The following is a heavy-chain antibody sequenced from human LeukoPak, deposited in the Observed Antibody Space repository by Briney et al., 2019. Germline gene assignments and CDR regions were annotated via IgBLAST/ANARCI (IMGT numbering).Heavy chain of an antibody. V-gene: IGHV1-2*02. CDR1: GYTFTGYY. Sequence: GASVKVSCKASGYTFTGYYMHWVRQAPGQGLEWMGWINPNSGGTNYAQKFQVRVTMTRDTPITTAYMELSRLRSDNTPVYYCASDYSGYPRYYFDYWGQGALVGVSS. J-gene: IGHJ4*02. CDR3: ASDYSGYPRYYFDY. CDR2: INPNSGGT. D-gene: IGHD3-22*01.